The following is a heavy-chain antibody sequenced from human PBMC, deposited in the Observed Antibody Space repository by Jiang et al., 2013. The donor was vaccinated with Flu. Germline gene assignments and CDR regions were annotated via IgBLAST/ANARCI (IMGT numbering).Heavy chain of an antibody. D-gene: IGHD1-26*01. V-gene: IGHV1-18*04. CDR2: ISAYNGNT. Sequence: GAEVKKPGASVKVSCKASGYTFTSYGISWVRQAPGQGLEWMGWISAYNGNTNYAQKLQGRVTMTTDTSTSTAYMELRSLRSDDTAVYYCASSSGSYYYYYGMDVWGQGPRSPSP. CDR3: ASSSGSYYYYYGMDV. J-gene: IGHJ6*02. CDR1: GYTFTSYG.